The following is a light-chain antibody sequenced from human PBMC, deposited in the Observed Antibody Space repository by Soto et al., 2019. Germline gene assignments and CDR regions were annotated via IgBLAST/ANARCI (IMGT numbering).Light chain of an antibody. CDR3: SSYTTSNTRQIV. J-gene: IGLJ1*01. CDR1: SSDVGGYNY. V-gene: IGLV2-14*03. CDR2: DVS. Sequence: QSVLTQPAPVSGSPGQSITIPCTGTSSDVGGYNYVSWYQHHPGKAPKLIIYDVSNRPSGVSIRFSGSKSDNTASLTISGLQPEDEADYHCSSYTTSNTRQIVFGTGTKVTVL.